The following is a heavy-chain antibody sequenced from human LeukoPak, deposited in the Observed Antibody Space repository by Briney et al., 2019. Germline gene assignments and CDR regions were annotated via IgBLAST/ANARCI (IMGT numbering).Heavy chain of an antibody. CDR1: GFTVSSNY. CDR3: ARRREFCSSTSCYPFDY. Sequence: GGSLRLSCAASGFTVSSNYMSWVRQAPGKGLEWVSVIYRGRTTYYADSVKGRFTISRDNSKNTRYLQMNSLRAEDTAVYYCARRREFCSSTSCYPFDYWGQGTLVTVSS. D-gene: IGHD2-2*01. CDR2: IYRGRTT. V-gene: IGHV3-66*04. J-gene: IGHJ4*02.